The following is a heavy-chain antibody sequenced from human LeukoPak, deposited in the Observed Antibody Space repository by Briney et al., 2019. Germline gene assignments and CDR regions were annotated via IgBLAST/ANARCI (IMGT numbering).Heavy chain of an antibody. D-gene: IGHD2-15*01. CDR1: GFTFSSYW. CDR2: IQKDGSEK. J-gene: IGHJ4*02. Sequence: GGSLRLSCSASGFTFSSYWMSWVRQAPGKGLEWAANIQKDGSEKYYVDSVKGRFTISRDNAKNSLYLQMNSLRAEDTAVYYCARPWGYCSGGSCFPFDYWGQGTLVTVSS. V-gene: IGHV3-7*04. CDR3: ARPWGYCSGGSCFPFDY.